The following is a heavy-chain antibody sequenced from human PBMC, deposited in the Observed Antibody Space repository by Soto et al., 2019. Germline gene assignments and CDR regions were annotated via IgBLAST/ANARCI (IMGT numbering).Heavy chain of an antibody. CDR2: ISGSGGST. CDR1: GFTFNSYA. D-gene: IGHD6-19*01. J-gene: IGHJ4*02. V-gene: IGHV3-23*01. Sequence: GGSLRLSCEASGFTFNSYAMGWVRQAPGKGLEWVSAISGSGGSTYYADSVRGRFTISRDNSKNMVYLQTNSLRAEDTAVYYCARSSSGWFNFDYWGQGTLVTVSS. CDR3: ARSSSGWFNFDY.